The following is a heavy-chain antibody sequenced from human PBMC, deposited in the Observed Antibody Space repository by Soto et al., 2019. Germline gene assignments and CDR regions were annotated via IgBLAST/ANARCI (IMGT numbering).Heavy chain of an antibody. CDR2: ISSSGTTI. D-gene: IGHD7-27*01. J-gene: IGHJ3*02. CDR1: GFSFSDSY. CDR3: GRVGTGSGGVFDM. Sequence: GGSLRLSCAASGFSFSDSYITWIRQAPGKGLEWVSYISSSGTTINYADSVKGRFTISRDNAKNSLYLQMNSLRAEDTAVYYCGRVGTGSGGVFDMGGKGTMVT. V-gene: IGHV3-11*01.